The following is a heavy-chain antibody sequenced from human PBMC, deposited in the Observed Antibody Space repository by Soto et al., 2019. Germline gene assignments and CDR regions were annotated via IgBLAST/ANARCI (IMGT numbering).Heavy chain of an antibody. CDR3: AKDHLTTTVTTVGY. CDR1: GFTFSNYG. V-gene: IGHV3-30*18. J-gene: IGHJ4*02. D-gene: IGHD4-17*01. Sequence: ESGGGVVQPGRSLRLSCAASGFTFSNYGMHWVRQAPGKGLEWVAVISYHGSDKYYADSVKGRFTISRDNSKNTLYLQMDSLRAEDTAVYYCAKDHLTTTVTTVGYWGQGTLVIVSS. CDR2: ISYHGSDK.